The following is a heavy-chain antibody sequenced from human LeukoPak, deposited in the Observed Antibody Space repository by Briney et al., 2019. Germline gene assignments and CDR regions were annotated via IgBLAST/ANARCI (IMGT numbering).Heavy chain of an antibody. D-gene: IGHD6-13*01. J-gene: IGHJ4*02. CDR1: GFTFSIYT. V-gene: IGHV3-21*01. Sequence: GGSLRLSCAASGFTFSIYTMNWVRQAPGKGLEWVSSISSGSSDIYYADSVKSRFTISRDNAKNSLYLQMNSLRIEDAAVYYCARVSSTWYLDYWGQGTLVTVSS. CDR3: ARVSSTWYLDY. CDR2: ISSGSSDI.